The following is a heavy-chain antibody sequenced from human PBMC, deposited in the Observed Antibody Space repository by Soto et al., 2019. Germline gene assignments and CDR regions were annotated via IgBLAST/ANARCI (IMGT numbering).Heavy chain of an antibody. CDR2: ISAYNGNT. J-gene: IGHJ6*02. CDR1: GYTFTSYG. V-gene: IGHV1-18*04. Sequence: QVQLVQSGAEVKKPGASVKVSCKASGYTFTSYGITWVRQAPGQGLEWMGWISAYNGNTNYAQKLQGRVTMTTDTSTSTANMELKSLRSDDTADYYSARDHETTTDYGFWSGYNDYYGMDVWGQGTKVTVSS. CDR3: ARDHETTTDYGFWSGYNDYYGMDV. D-gene: IGHD3-3*01.